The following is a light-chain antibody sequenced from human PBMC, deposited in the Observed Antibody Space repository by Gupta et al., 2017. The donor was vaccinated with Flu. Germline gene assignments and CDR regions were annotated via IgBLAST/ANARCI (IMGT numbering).Light chain of an antibody. J-gene: IGKJ2*01. Sequence: GDRVTITCRASQGIRNELGWYHQKPGKAPHRLIYAASTLLSGVPSRFSGSGFGTEFTLTINNLQSEDIGTYYCLQHNSSPPMFGQGTSLEIK. CDR3: LQHNSSPPM. V-gene: IGKV1-17*02. CDR1: QGIRNE. CDR2: AAS.